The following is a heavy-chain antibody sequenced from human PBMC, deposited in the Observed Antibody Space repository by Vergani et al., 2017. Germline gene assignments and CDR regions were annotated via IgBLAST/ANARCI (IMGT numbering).Heavy chain of an antibody. V-gene: IGHV4-39*01. CDR2: IYYSGST. Sequence: QVQLQESGPGLVKPSQTLSLTCTVSGGSISSGGYYWGWIRQPPGKGLEWIGSIYYSGSTYYNPSLKSRVTISVDTSKNQFSLKLSSVTAADTAVYYCARSAYYGSGSTTPFDYWGQGTLVTVSS. CDR1: GGSISSGGYY. J-gene: IGHJ4*02. D-gene: IGHD3-10*01. CDR3: ARSAYYGSGSTTPFDY.